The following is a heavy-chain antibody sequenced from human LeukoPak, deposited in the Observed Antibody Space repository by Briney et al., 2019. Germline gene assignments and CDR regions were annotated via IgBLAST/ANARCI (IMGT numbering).Heavy chain of an antibody. CDR3: ARYDPRATFSLDY. CDR2: IYYSGST. Sequence: SETLSLTCTVSGGSISSSSYYWGWIRQPPGKGLEWIGSIYYSGSTYYNPSLKSRVTISVDTSKNQFSLKLGSVTAADTAVYYCARYDPRATFSLDYWDQGTLVTASS. D-gene: IGHD1-26*01. V-gene: IGHV4-39*07. J-gene: IGHJ4*02. CDR1: GGSISSSSYY.